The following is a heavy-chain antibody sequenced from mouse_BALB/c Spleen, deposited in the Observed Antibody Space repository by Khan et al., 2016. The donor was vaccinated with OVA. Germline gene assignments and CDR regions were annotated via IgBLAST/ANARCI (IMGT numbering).Heavy chain of an antibody. CDR1: GFSLTRYN. CDR2: IWGGGGT. V-gene: IGHV2-6-4*01. Sequence: QVELVESGPGLVAPSQSLSITCTVSGFSLTRYNIHWVRQPPGKGLEWLGMIWGGGGTDYNSTLKSRLNISKDNSKSQVFLKLNSLQTDDTAMYLCARAYSRYDGYYAMDYGGQGTSVTVSS. CDR3: ARAYSRYDGYYAMDY. D-gene: IGHD2-14*01. J-gene: IGHJ4*01.